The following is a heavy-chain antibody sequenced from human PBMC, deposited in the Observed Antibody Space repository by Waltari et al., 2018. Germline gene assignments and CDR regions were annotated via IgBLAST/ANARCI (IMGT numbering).Heavy chain of an antibody. CDR1: GGTFSSYT. D-gene: IGHD4-17*01. J-gene: IGHJ3*02. CDR3: ARQGAVKGFDI. Sequence: QVQLVQSGAEVKKPGSSVKVSCKASGGTFSSYTISWVRQAPGQGLEWMGRIIPILGIANYAQKFQGRVTITADKSTSTAYMELSSLRSEDTAVYYCARQGAVKGFDIWGQGTMVTVSS. CDR2: IIPILGIA. V-gene: IGHV1-69*02.